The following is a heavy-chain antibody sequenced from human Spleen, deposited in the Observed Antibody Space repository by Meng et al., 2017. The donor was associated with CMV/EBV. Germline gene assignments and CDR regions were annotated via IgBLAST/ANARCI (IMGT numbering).Heavy chain of an antibody. Sequence: GESLKISCTGSKFTFGDYGVSWVRQAPGKGLEWVGVLRSKAYGGTREYAASVKGRFIISRDGSKNIAYLQMNSLKTEDTAVYYCTRANGYGSGSYPWWGQGTLVTVSS. CDR2: LRSKAYGGTR. J-gene: IGHJ4*02. CDR3: TRANGYGSGSYPW. D-gene: IGHD3-10*01. V-gene: IGHV3-49*04. CDR1: KFTFGDYG.